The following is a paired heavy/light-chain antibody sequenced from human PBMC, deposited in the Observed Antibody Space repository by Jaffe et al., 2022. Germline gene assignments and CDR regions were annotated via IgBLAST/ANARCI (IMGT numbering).Heavy chain of an antibody. V-gene: IGHV1-18*01. CDR1: GYTFTSYG. D-gene: IGHD5-12*01. Sequence: QVQLVQSGAEVKKPGASVKVSCKASGYTFTSYGISWVRQAPGQGLEWMGWISAYNGNTNYAQKLQGRVTMTTDTSTSTAYMELRSLRSDDTAVYYCARDPPYYSGYSSPYYYYYYMDVWGKGTTVTVSS. CDR3: ARDPPYYSGYSSPYYYYYYMDV. CDR2: ISAYNGNT. J-gene: IGHJ6*03.
Light chain of an antibody. J-gene: IGLJ2*01. CDR2: EDS. Sequence: SYELTQPPSVSVSPGQTARITCSGDALPKKYPYWYQQKSGQAPVLVIYEDSKRPSGIPERFSGSSSGTMATLTISGAQVEDEADYYCYSTDSSGNPEGVFGGGTKLTVL. V-gene: IGLV3-10*01. CDR1: ALPKKY. CDR3: YSTDSSGNPEGV.